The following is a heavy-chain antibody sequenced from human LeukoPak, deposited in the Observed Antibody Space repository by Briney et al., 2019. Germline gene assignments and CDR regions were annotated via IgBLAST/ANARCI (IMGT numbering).Heavy chain of an antibody. CDR1: GGSISSSNW. J-gene: IGHJ5*02. D-gene: IGHD3-3*01. CDR2: IYHSGST. Sequence: PSGTLSLTCAVSGGSISSSNWWSWVRQPPGKGLEWIGEIYHSGSTNYNPSLKSRVTISVDTSKNQFSLKLSSVTAADTAVYYCARGRYDFWSGSVNWFDPWGQGTLVTVSS. V-gene: IGHV4-4*02. CDR3: ARGRYDFWSGSVNWFDP.